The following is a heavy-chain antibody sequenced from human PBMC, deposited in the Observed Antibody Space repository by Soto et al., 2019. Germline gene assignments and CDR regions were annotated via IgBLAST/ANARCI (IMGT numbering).Heavy chain of an antibody. CDR1: GYTFTGYY. J-gene: IGHJ6*03. Sequence: QVQLVQSGAEVKKPGASVEVSCKASGYTFTGYYMHWVRQAPGQGLEWMGWINPNSGGTNYAQKFQGWVTMTRDTSISTAYMELSRLRSDDTAVYYCARGASSRDYYYYMDVWGKGTTVTVSS. CDR2: INPNSGGT. V-gene: IGHV1-2*04. D-gene: IGHD2-2*01. CDR3: ARGASSRDYYYYMDV.